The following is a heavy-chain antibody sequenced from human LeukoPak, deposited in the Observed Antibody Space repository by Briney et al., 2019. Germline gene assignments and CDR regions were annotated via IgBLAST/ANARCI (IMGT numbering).Heavy chain of an antibody. CDR1: GYTFTSYY. V-gene: IGHV1-46*01. J-gene: IGHJ4*02. CDR2: INSSGGST. Sequence: ASVKVSCKASGYTFTSYYMHWVRQAPGQGLEWMGIINSSGGSTSYAQKFQGRVTMTRDMSTSTVYMELSSLRSEDTAVYYCARDLSYGLHSSSWYYFDYWGQGTLVTVSS. D-gene: IGHD6-13*01. CDR3: ARDLSYGLHSSSWYYFDY.